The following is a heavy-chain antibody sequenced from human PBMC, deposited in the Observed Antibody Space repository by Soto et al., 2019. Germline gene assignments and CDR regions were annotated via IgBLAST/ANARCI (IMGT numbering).Heavy chain of an antibody. CDR3: AKGKYCSSTSCFPMYPYYFDY. Sequence: GGSLRLSCAASGFTFSSYAMSWVRQAPGKGLEWVSAISGSGGSTYYADSVKGRFTISRDNSKNTLYLQMNSLRAEDTAVYYCAKGKYCSSTSCFPMYPYYFDYWGQGTLVTVSS. V-gene: IGHV3-23*01. CDR2: ISGSGGST. CDR1: GFTFSSYA. J-gene: IGHJ4*02. D-gene: IGHD2-2*01.